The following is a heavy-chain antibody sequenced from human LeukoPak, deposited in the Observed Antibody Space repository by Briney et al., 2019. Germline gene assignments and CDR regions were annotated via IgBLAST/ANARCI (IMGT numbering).Heavy chain of an antibody. D-gene: IGHD6-13*01. V-gene: IGHV4-39*01. J-gene: IGHJ4*02. Sequence: SETLSLTCTVSGGSISSSSYYWGWIRQPPGKGLEWIGSIYYSGSIYYNPSLKSRVTISVDTSKNQFSLKLSSVTAADTAVYYCVTQQQLADYWGQGTLVTVSS. CDR3: VTQQQLADY. CDR2: IYYSGSI. CDR1: GGSISSSSYY.